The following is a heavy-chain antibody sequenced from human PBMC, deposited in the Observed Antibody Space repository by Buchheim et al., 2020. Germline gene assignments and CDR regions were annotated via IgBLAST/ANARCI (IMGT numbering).Heavy chain of an antibody. Sequence: QVQLQQWGAGLLKPSETLSLTCAVYGGSFSGYYWSWIRQPPGKGLEWIGEINHSGSTNYNPSLKRRVTISVDTFKNQVSLKLSSVTAADTAVYYCASRYCSGGSCYSDFDYWGQGTL. V-gene: IGHV4-34*01. D-gene: IGHD2-15*01. CDR1: GGSFSGYY. J-gene: IGHJ4*02. CDR2: INHSGST. CDR3: ASRYCSGGSCYSDFDY.